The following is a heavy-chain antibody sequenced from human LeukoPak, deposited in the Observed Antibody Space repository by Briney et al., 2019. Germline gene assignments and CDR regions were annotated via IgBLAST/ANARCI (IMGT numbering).Heavy chain of an antibody. J-gene: IGHJ6*02. V-gene: IGHV3-30-3*01. CDR3: ARDLYQLQNYGMDV. Sequence: GGSLRLSCAASGFTFSSYAMHWVRQAPGKGLEWVAVISYDGSNKYYADSVKGRFTISRDNSKNTLYLQMNSLRAEDTAVYYCARDLYQLQNYGMDVWGQGTTVTVSS. CDR2: ISYDGSNK. CDR1: GFTFSSYA. D-gene: IGHD2-2*01.